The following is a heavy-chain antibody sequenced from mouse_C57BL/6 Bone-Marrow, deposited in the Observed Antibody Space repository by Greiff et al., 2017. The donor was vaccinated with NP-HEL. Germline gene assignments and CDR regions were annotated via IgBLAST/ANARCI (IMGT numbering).Heavy chain of an antibody. V-gene: IGHV1-69*01. J-gene: IGHJ3*01. D-gene: IGHD2-3*01. Sequence: QVQLQQPGAELVMPGASVKLSCKASGYTFTSYWMHWVKQRPGQGLEWIGEIDPSDSYTNYNQKFKGKSTLTVDKSSSTAYMQLSSLTSEDSAVYYCARHDGYPARFAYWGQGTLVTVSA. CDR2: IDPSDSYT. CDR1: GYTFTSYW. CDR3: ARHDGYPARFAY.